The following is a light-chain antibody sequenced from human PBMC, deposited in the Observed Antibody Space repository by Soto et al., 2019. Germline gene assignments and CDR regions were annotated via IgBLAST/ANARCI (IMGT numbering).Light chain of an antibody. CDR1: SGHTNYA. V-gene: IGLV4-69*01. J-gene: IGLJ2*01. CDR3: QTWGTGFVL. CDR2: VDSDGSH. Sequence: QPVLTQSPSASASLGASVKLTCTLSSGHTNYAIAWHQQQPQKGPRYLMKVDSDGSHIKGDGIPDRFSGSSSGAERYLTISSLQSEDEADYYCQTWGTGFVLIGGGTKLTV.